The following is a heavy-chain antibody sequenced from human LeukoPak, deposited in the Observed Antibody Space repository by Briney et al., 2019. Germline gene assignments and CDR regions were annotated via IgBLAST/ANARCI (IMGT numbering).Heavy chain of an antibody. Sequence: GGSLRLSCAASGFTVSSNYMSWVRQAPGKGLEWVSVIYSGGSTCYADSVKGRFTISRHNSKSPLYLQMNSLRAEDTAVYYCPRGPIPDPMRIAAAGTRYYYGMDVWGQGTTVTVSS. V-gene: IGHV3-53*04. CDR1: GFTVSSNY. D-gene: IGHD6-13*01. J-gene: IGHJ6*02. CDR2: IYSGGST. CDR3: PRGPIPDPMRIAAAGTRYYYGMDV.